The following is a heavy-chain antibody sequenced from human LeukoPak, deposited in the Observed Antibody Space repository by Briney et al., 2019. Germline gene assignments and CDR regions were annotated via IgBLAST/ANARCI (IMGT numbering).Heavy chain of an antibody. CDR3: ARGFYSSSWYYVY. CDR1: GGSFSGYY. J-gene: IGHJ4*02. D-gene: IGHD6-13*01. Sequence: SETLSLTCAVYGGSFSGYYWSWIRQPPGKGLEWIGEINHSGSTNYNPSLKSRVTISVDTSKNQFSLKLSSVTAADTAVYYCARGFYSSSWYYVYWGQGTLVTVSS. V-gene: IGHV4-34*01. CDR2: INHSGST.